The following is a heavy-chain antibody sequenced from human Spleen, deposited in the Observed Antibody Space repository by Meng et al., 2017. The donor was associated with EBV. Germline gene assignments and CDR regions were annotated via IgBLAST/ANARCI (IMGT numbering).Heavy chain of an antibody. J-gene: IGHJ4*02. CDR3: ARAGLRGTPMIRGRYDY. D-gene: IGHD3-10*01. CDR2: NNHSGSA. Sequence: HVHPPHVGDGPFKPSDSLAPTCAVYGGSFSGYYWSWIRQPPGKGLELIGENNHSGSANYNPSLKSRVTMSVDTSKNQFSLKLTSVTAADTSVYYCARAGLRGTPMIRGRYDYWGQGTLVTVSS. CDR1: GGSFSGYY. V-gene: IGHV4-34*02.